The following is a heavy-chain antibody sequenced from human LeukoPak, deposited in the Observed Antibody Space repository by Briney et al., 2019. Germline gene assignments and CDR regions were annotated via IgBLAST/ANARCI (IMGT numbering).Heavy chain of an antibody. CDR2: ISSSSSYI. J-gene: IGHJ4*02. CDR1: GFTSSSYS. Sequence: GGSLRLSCAASGFTSSSYSMNWVRQAPGKGLEWVSSISSSSSYIYYADSVKGRFTISRDNAKNSLYLQMNSLRAEDTAVYYCARSDLRQGYYFDYWGQGTLVTVSS. V-gene: IGHV3-21*01. D-gene: IGHD5-12*01. CDR3: ARSDLRQGYYFDY.